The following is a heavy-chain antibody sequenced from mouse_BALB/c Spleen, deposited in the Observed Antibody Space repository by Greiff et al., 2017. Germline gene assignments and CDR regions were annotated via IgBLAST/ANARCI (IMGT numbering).Heavy chain of an antibody. Sequence: VQLKESGPELEKPGASVKISCKASGYSFTGYNMNWVKQSNGKSLEWIGNIDPYYGGTSYNQKFKGKATLTVDKSSSTAYMQLKSLTSEDSAVYYCAKKGANWDYFDYWGQGTTLTVSS. J-gene: IGHJ2*01. V-gene: IGHV1-39*01. CDR3: AKKGANWDYFDY. CDR1: GYSFTGYN. D-gene: IGHD4-1*01. CDR2: IDPYYGGT.